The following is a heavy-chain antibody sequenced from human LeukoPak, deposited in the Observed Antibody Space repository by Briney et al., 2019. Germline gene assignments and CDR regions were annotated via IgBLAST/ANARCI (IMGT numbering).Heavy chain of an antibody. CDR1: GFTFSSYS. J-gene: IGHJ4*02. CDR2: ISSSSSYM. CDR3: ARDLGVADF. Sequence: GGSLRLSCAASGFTFSSYSMNWVRQAPGKGLEWVSSISSSSSYMYYADSVKGRFTISRDNAKSTVYLQMNSLRAEDTAVYYCARDLGVADFWGQGTLVTVSS. D-gene: IGHD6-13*01. V-gene: IGHV3-21*01.